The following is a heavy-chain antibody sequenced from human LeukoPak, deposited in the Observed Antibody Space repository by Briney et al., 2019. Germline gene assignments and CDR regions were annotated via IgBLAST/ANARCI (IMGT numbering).Heavy chain of an antibody. CDR3: ASAREWGLLRT. CDR2: INHSGST. Sequence: SETLSLTCAVYGGSFSGYYWSWIRQPPGKGLEWIGEINHSGSTNYNPSLKSRVTISVDTSKNQFSLKLSSVTAADTAVYYCASAREWGLLRTWGQGTLVTVSS. J-gene: IGHJ5*02. D-gene: IGHD3-22*01. V-gene: IGHV4-34*01. CDR1: GGSFSGYY.